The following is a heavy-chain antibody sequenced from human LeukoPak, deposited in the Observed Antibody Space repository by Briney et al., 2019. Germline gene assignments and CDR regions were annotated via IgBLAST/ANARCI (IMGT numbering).Heavy chain of an antibody. D-gene: IGHD2-2*01. Sequence: GGSLRLSCAASGFTFDDYAMHWVRQAPGKGLEWVSGISWNSGSIGYADSVKGRFTISRDNAKNSLYLQVNSLRAEDTASYYCAKMPHYYYYGMDVWGQGTTVTVSS. J-gene: IGHJ6*02. CDR2: ISWNSGSI. CDR3: AKMPHYYYYGMDV. V-gene: IGHV3-9*01. CDR1: GFTFDDYA.